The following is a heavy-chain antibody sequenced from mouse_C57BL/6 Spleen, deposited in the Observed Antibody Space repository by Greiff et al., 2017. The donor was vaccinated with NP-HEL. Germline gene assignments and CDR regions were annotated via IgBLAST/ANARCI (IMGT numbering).Heavy chain of an antibody. CDR1: GYTFTSYW. J-gene: IGHJ1*03. Sequence: QVELQQPGTELVKPGASVKLSCKASGYTFTSYWMHWVKQRPGQGLEWIGNINPSNGGTNYNEKFKSKATLTVDKSSSTAYMQLSSLTSEDSAVYYCVRPPHYYGSSYWYFDVWGTGTTVTVSS. V-gene: IGHV1-53*01. D-gene: IGHD1-1*01. CDR2: INPSNGGT. CDR3: VRPPHYYGSSYWYFDV.